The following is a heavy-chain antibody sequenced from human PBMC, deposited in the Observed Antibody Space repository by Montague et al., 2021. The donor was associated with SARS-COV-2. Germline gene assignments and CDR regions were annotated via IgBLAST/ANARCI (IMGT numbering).Heavy chain of an antibody. J-gene: IGHJ6*02. CDR3: ARDQRGSALEWLGDGMDV. Sequence: SLRLSCAASGFTFSSYGMHWVRQAPGKELEWVAVIWYDGSNKYYADSVKGRFTISRDNSKNTLYLQMNSLRAEDTAVYYCARDQRGSALEWLGDGMDVWGQGTTVTVSS. D-gene: IGHD3-3*01. CDR2: IWYDGSNK. V-gene: IGHV3-33*01. CDR1: GFTFSSYG.